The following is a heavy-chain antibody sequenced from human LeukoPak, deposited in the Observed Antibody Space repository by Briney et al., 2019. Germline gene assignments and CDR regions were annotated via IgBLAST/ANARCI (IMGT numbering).Heavy chain of an antibody. J-gene: IGHJ4*02. D-gene: IGHD3-3*01. V-gene: IGHV1-18*01. CDR1: GYTFTSYG. Sequence: ASVKVSCKASGYTFTSYGISWVRQAPGQGLEWMGWISAYNGNTNYAQKLQGRVTMTTDTSTSTAYMELRSLRSDDTAVYYCAREGYYDFWSGYYSQGIDYWGQGTLVTVSS. CDR2: ISAYNGNT. CDR3: AREGYYDFWSGYYSQGIDY.